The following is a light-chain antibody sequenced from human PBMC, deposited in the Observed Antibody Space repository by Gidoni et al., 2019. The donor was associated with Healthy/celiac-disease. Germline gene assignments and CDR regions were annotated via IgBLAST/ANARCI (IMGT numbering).Light chain of an antibody. V-gene: IGKV1-39*01. J-gene: IGKJ1*01. Sequence: DXQMTQSPSSLSASVGDRVTITCRASQSISSYLNWYQQKPGKAPKLLIYAASSLQSGVPSRFSGSGSGTDFTLTISSLQPEDFATYYCQQSYSTPRTFGQGTKMEIK. CDR2: AAS. CDR3: QQSYSTPRT. CDR1: QSISSY.